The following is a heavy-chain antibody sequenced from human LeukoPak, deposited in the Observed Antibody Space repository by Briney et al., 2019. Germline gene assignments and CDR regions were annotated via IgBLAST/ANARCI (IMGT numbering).Heavy chain of an antibody. CDR3: ARDDTHYGSSGSFYDAFDI. CDR1: GFTFSNHW. D-gene: IGHD3-22*01. Sequence: GGPLTLSCAASGFTFSNHWMTWVRRAPGKGLEWLANIRRDGSETHYVDSVMGRFTISRDNAKNSLYLQMNSLRAEDTAVYYCARDDTHYGSSGSFYDAFDIWGQGTMVTVSS. J-gene: IGHJ3*02. V-gene: IGHV3-7*01. CDR2: IRRDGSET.